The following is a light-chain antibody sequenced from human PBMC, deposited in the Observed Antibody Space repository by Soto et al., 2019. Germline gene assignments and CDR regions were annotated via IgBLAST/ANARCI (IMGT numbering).Light chain of an antibody. CDR2: DVS. Sequence: QSALTQPASVSGSPGQSITISCTGTSNDVGGYNYVSWYQQHPGKAPKLMIYDVSDRPSGVSIRFSGSKSGNTASLTISGLQAEDEADYYCSSYTSSTTLVFGGGTKVTVL. CDR1: SNDVGGYNY. CDR3: SSYTSSTTLV. V-gene: IGLV2-14*01. J-gene: IGLJ2*01.